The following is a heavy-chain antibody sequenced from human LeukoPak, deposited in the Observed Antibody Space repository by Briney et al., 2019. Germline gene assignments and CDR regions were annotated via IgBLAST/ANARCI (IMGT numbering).Heavy chain of an antibody. Sequence: GGSLRLSCAASGFTFSDYYMSWIRQAPGKGLEWVSYISSSSSYTNYADSVKGRFTISRDNAKNSLYLQMNSLRAEDTAVYYCARDRLWEVEATPYFAYWGQGTLVTVSS. CDR3: ARDRLWEVEATPYFAY. J-gene: IGHJ4*02. V-gene: IGHV3-11*05. CDR2: ISSSSSYT. CDR1: GFTFSDYY. D-gene: IGHD1-26*01.